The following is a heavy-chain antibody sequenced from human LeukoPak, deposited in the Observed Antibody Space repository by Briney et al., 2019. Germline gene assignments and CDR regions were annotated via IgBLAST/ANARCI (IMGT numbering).Heavy chain of an antibody. Sequence: SETLSLTCTVSGGSISSSSYYWGWIRQPPGKGLEWIGSIYYSGSTYYNPSLKSRVTISVDTSKTQFSLKLSSVTAADTAVYYCARRGIAAAGTHPMDAFDIWGQGTMVTVSS. CDR3: ARRGIAAAGTHPMDAFDI. V-gene: IGHV4-39*01. CDR1: GGSISSSSYY. CDR2: IYYSGST. D-gene: IGHD6-13*01. J-gene: IGHJ3*02.